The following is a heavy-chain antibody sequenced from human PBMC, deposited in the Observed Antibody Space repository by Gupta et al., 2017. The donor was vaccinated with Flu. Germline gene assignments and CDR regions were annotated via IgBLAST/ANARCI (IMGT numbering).Heavy chain of an antibody. CDR3: ARDGGRSYGAGFDY. CDR2: IFASGST. J-gene: IGHJ4*02. V-gene: IGHV4-4*07. Sequence: VQLQESGPGLVKPSETLSLTCTVPGGSIRSYWWGWIRQPAGKGLEWIGRIFASGSTNYNPSLKSRVTMSIDTAKNQISLKVSSVTAADTAVYYCARDGGRSYGAGFDYWGQGTVVTVSS. D-gene: IGHD5-18*01. CDR1: GGSIRSYW.